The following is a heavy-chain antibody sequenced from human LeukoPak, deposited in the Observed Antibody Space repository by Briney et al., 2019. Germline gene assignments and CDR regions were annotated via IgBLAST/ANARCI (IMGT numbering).Heavy chain of an antibody. CDR2: IYTSGST. Sequence: SETLSLTCTVSGGSISSYYWSWIRQPAGKGLEWIGRIYTSGSTNYNPSLKSRVTMSVDTSKNQFSLKLSSVTAADTAVYYCARDGLAYCGGECYTNWFDPWGQGTLVTVSS. D-gene: IGHD2-21*01. CDR3: ARDGLAYCGGECYTNWFDP. J-gene: IGHJ5*02. CDR1: GGSISSYY. V-gene: IGHV4-4*07.